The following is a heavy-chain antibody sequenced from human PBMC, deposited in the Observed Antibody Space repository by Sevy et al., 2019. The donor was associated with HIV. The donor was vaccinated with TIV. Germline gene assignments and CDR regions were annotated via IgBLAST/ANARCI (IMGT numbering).Heavy chain of an antibody. D-gene: IGHD6-13*01. J-gene: IGHJ4*02. CDR1: GYTFTSYG. Sequence: ASVKVSCKASGYTFTSYGISWVRQAPGQGLEWMGWISAYNGNTNYAQKLQGRVTMTTDTSTSTAYMELRSLRSDDTAVYYCASGHSSSSYDSPKYYFDYWGQGTLVTVSS. V-gene: IGHV1-18*01. CDR3: ASGHSSSSYDSPKYYFDY. CDR2: ISAYNGNT.